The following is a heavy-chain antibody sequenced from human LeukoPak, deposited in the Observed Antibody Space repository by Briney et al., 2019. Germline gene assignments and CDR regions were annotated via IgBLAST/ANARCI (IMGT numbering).Heavy chain of an antibody. D-gene: IGHD4-23*01. CDR1: GFTFSSYA. CDR2: ISGSGGST. J-gene: IGHJ4*02. CDR3: AKDRTVVTLIEDY. V-gene: IGHV3-23*01. Sequence: GGSLRLSCAASGFTFSSYAMGWVRQAPGKGLEWVSAISGSGGSTYYADSVKGRFTISRDNSKNTLYLQMNSLRAEDTAVYYCAKDRTVVTLIEDYWGQGTLVTVSS.